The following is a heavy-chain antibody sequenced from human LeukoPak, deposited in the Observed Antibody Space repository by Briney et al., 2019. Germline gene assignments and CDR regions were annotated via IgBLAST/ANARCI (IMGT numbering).Heavy chain of an antibody. Sequence: GGSLRLSCAASGFTFSDLWMHWVRQVPGEGLVWVAFIKNDGTTADYADSVRGRFTVSRDNAKNKVYLQMNSLRAEDTAVYYCARGGPGTGVDYWGQGTLVTVSS. J-gene: IGHJ4*02. V-gene: IGHV3-74*01. CDR3: ARGGPGTGVDY. D-gene: IGHD1-1*01. CDR2: IKNDGTTA. CDR1: GFTFSDLW.